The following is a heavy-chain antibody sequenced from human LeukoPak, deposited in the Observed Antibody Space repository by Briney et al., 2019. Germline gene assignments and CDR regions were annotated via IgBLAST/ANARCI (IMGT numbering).Heavy chain of an antibody. CDR3: ARVLWFGELSGMGDY. V-gene: IGHV1-18*01. Sequence: ASVKVSCKASGYTFTSYGISWVRQAPGQGLEWMGWISAYNGNTNYAQKLQGRVTMTTDTSTSTAYMELRSLRSDDTAVYYCARVLWFGELSGMGDYWGQGTLVTVSS. CDR1: GYTFTSYG. D-gene: IGHD3-10*01. J-gene: IGHJ4*02. CDR2: ISAYNGNT.